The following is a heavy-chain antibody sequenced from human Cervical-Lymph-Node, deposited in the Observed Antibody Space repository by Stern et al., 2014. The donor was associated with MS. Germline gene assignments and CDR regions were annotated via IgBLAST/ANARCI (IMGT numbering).Heavy chain of an antibody. CDR3: ARDSSGFQF. Sequence: VQLVGSGAEVTKPGASVKVSCKASGCTFTNYAISWVRQAPGQGLEWRGWISGYNGNTNYAQKFQGRVTMTTDTSTNTAYMELRSLRSDDTGLYYCARDSSGFQFWGQGTLVTVSS. CDR1: GCTFTNYA. CDR2: ISGYNGNT. V-gene: IGHV1-18*01. J-gene: IGHJ1*01. D-gene: IGHD6-19*01.